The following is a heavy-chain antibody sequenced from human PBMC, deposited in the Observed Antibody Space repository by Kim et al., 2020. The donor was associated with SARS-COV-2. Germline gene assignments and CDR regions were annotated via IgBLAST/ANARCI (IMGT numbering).Heavy chain of an antibody. D-gene: IGHD6-13*01. CDR3: ARKDRKGRAADPYYFDY. J-gene: IGHJ4*02. Sequence: LKSRVTITVDTSKNQFSLKLSSVTAADTAVYYCARKDRKGRAADPYYFDYWGQGTLVTVSS. V-gene: IGHV4-34*01.